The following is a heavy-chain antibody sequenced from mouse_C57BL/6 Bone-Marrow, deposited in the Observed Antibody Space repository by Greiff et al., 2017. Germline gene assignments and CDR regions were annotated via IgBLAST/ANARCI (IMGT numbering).Heavy chain of an antibody. V-gene: IGHV1-81*01. CDR3: GRGKGFWFAL. CDR2: MYPRSGNT. Sequence: VQLVESGAELARPGAPVKLSRKASGYTFTSYGISWVKQRTGQGLEGIGEMYPRSGNTYYNEKFKGKATLTADKSSSTAYMELRSLTSEDSAVYLCGRGKGFWFALWGRGTLVTVSA. J-gene: IGHJ3*01. CDR1: GYTFTSYG.